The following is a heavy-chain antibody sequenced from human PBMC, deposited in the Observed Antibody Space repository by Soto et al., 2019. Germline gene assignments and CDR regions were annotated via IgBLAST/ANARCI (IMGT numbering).Heavy chain of an antibody. CDR3: AARTGSYTSYDYRDV. CDR2: IVVGSGNT. D-gene: IGHD3-9*01. Sequence: QMQLVQSGPEVKKPGTSVKVSCKASGFTFTNSAIQWVRQARGQRLEWIGWIVVGSGNTNYAQTCQARITITRDMSTSTAYMELSSLRSEDTAIYYCAARTGSYTSYDYRDVWGKGPTVTVSS. J-gene: IGHJ6*03. V-gene: IGHV1-58*02. CDR1: GFTFTNSA.